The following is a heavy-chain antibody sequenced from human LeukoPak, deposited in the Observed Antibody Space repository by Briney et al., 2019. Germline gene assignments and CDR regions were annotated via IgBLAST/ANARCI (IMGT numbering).Heavy chain of an antibody. CDR3: ARNGDYIRWFDP. J-gene: IGHJ5*02. CDR1: GGSISSYY. D-gene: IGHD4-17*01. Sequence: SETLSLTCTVSGGSISSYYWSWIRQPPGKGLEWIGYIYYSGSTNYNPSLKSRVTISVDTSKNQFSLKLSSVTAADTAVYYCARNGDYIRWFDPWGQGTLVTVSS. CDR2: IYYSGST. V-gene: IGHV4-59*01.